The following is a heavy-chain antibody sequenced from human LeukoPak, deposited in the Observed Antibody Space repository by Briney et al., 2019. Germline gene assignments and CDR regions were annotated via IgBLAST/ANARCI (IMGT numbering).Heavy chain of an antibody. J-gene: IGHJ4*02. V-gene: IGHV5-51*01. D-gene: IGHD3-3*01. CDR2: VYPGDSDT. Sequence: GESLKISCKASGYSFSRYWIAWVRQMPGKGLEWMGIVYPGDSDTRYSLSFQGQVTILVDKSISTAYLQWSSLKASDTAVYYCAREGYFWSGYSPFDYWGQGTLVAVSS. CDR3: AREGYFWSGYSPFDY. CDR1: GYSFSRYW.